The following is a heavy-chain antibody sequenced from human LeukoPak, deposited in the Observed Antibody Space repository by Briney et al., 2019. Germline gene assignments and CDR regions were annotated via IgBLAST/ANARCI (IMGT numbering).Heavy chain of an antibody. D-gene: IGHD2-2*01. V-gene: IGHV1-2*02. Sequence: ASVKVSCKASGYTFTGYYMHWARQAPGQGLEWMGWINPNNGGTDYAQKFQGRVTMTSDTSISTAYMELSSLRSDDTAVYYCARGHGTAASFDCWGQGTLVTVSS. CDR3: ARGHGTAASFDC. J-gene: IGHJ4*02. CDR1: GYTFTGYY. CDR2: INPNNGGT.